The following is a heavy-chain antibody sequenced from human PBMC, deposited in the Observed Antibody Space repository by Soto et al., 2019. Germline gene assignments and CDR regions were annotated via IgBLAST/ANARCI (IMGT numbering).Heavy chain of an antibody. CDR1: GFTFSSYE. CDR3: ASPPRATVTDNIFDF. CDR2: VNTGGGTI. V-gene: IGHV3-48*03. J-gene: IGHJ4*02. D-gene: IGHD4-17*01. Sequence: PGGSLRLSCAASGFTFSSYEMNWVRQAPGKGLEWLACVNTGGGTIYYADSVKGRFTISRDNAKNSVYLQMDSLRAEDTAVYYCASPPRATVTDNIFDFWGQGTLVTVSS.